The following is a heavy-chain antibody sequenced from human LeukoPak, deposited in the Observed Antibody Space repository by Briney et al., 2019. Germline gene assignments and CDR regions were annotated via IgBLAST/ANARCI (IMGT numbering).Heavy chain of an antibody. J-gene: IGHJ4*02. CDR2: ISGSGGST. V-gene: IGHV3-23*01. Sequence: GGSLRLSCAASGFTFSSYTISWVRQAPGKGLEWVSAISGSGGSTYYADSVKGRFTISRDNSKNTLYLQMNSLRAEDTAVYYCAKIYDILTGYYNDYWGQGTLVTVSS. CDR3: AKIYDILTGYYNDY. CDR1: GFTFSSYT. D-gene: IGHD3-9*01.